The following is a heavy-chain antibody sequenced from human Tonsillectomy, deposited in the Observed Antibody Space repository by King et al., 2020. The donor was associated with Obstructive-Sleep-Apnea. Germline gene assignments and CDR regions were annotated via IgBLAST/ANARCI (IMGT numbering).Heavy chain of an antibody. CDR3: AKGGPGDVEVDHKNY. J-gene: IGHJ4*02. CDR2: ISAGGGHT. D-gene: IGHD2-15*01. Sequence: VQLVESGEGLVQPGGSLRLSCAASGFSFSTYGMNWVRQAPGKGLEWVSAISAGGGHTYHADSLKGRFTISRDNSKNTLYLQMNSLRAEDTAVYYCAKGGPGDVEVDHKNYWGQGTLVIVSS. CDR1: GFSFSTYG. V-gene: IGHV3-23*04.